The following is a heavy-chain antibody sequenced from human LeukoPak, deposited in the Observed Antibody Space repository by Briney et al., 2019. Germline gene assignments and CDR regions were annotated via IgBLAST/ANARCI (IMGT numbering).Heavy chain of an antibody. J-gene: IGHJ4*02. D-gene: IGHD3-3*01. CDR3: ASPGGYDFWSGPFDY. V-gene: IGHV3-30*03. Sequence: PGGSLRLSCAASAFTFSSFGMHWVRQAPGKGLEWVAVVSYDGSKTYYADSVKGRLTISRDNSKNTLYLQMNSLRAEDTAVYYCASPGGYDFWSGPFDYWGQGTLVTVSS. CDR1: AFTFSSFG. CDR2: VSYDGSKT.